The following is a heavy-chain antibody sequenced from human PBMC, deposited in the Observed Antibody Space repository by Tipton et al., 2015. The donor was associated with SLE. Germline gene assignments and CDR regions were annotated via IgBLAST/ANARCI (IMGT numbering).Heavy chain of an antibody. CDR1: GGTFSSYA. CDR2: IIPVFGTA. D-gene: IGHD1-14*01. J-gene: IGHJ4*02. CDR3: ARGGITGTRAFDD. Sequence: QLVQSGAEVKKPGSSVKVSCKASGGTFSSYAISWVRQAPGQGLEWMGGIIPVFGTANYAQKCQGRVTITADESTSTAYMERSSLRSEDTAVYCCARGGITGTRAFDDWGQGTLFAVSS. V-gene: IGHV1-69*01.